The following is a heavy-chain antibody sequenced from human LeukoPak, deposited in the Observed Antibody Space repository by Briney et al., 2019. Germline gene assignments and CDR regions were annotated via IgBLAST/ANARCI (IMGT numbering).Heavy chain of an antibody. CDR1: GFTFSSYG. CDR3: ARGPYYYDISGSPRGDY. Sequence: GGSLRLSCAASGFTFSSYGMHWVRQAPGKGLEWVALIWYDGTSKYYADSVKGRFTISRDSSKNTLYLQMNNLRAEDTAVYYCARGPYYYDISGSPRGDYWGRGTLVTVSS. V-gene: IGHV3-33*01. J-gene: IGHJ4*02. D-gene: IGHD3-22*01. CDR2: IWYDGTSK.